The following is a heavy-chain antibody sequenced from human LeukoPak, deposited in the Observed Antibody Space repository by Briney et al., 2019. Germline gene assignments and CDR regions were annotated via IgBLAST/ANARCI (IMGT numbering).Heavy chain of an antibody. D-gene: IGHD3-3*01. J-gene: IGHJ3*02. Sequence: ASVKVSCKASGYTFNGYYLHWVRQAPGQGLEWMGWINPNSGVTKFAQQFQGRVTMTWDTSVSTAYMELSRLTSDDTATYYCARFGVVTNDAFDIWGQGTMVTISS. CDR2: INPNSGVT. CDR1: GYTFNGYY. V-gene: IGHV1-2*02. CDR3: ARFGVVTNDAFDI.